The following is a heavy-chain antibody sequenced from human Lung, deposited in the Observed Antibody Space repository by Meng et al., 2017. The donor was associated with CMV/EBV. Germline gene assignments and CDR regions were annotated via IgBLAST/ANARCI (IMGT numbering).Heavy chain of an antibody. CDR2: VFYSGST. D-gene: IGHD1-26*01. J-gene: IGHJ4*02. CDR3: ARHFGSGSYPSDY. CDR1: GGTIKINSFY. V-gene: IGHV4-39*01. Sequence: SXTLSLXCAVSGGTIKINSFYWAWIRQTPGQGLEWIGSVFYSGSTYYNPSLKSRVTISVDTSKNQFSLNVYSVTAADTAVFYCARHFGSGSYPSDYWGQGXLVTVSS.